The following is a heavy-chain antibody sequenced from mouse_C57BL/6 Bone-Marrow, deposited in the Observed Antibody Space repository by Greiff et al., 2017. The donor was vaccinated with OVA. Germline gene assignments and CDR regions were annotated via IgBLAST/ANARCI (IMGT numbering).Heavy chain of an antibody. CDR3: AGYYYGSSYYYFDY. CDR2: IHPNSGST. J-gene: IGHJ2*01. V-gene: IGHV1-64*01. Sequence: QVQLQQPGAELVKPGASVKLSCKASGYTFTSYWMHWVKQRPGQGLEWIGMIHPNSGSTNYNEKFKSKATLTVDKSSSTAYMQLSSLTSEDSAVYYCAGYYYGSSYYYFDYWGQGTTLTVSS. CDR1: GYTFTSYW. D-gene: IGHD1-1*01.